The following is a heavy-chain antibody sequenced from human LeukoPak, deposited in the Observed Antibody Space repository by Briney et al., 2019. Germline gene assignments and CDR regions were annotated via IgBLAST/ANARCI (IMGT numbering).Heavy chain of an antibody. Sequence: GGSLRLSCAASGFTFSSYDMHWVRQATGKGLEWVSAIGTAGDTYYPGSVKGRFTIPRENAKNSLYLQMNSLRAGDTAVYYCARGSYGSGELNWFDPWGQGTLVTVSS. CDR3: ARGSYGSGELNWFDP. CDR2: IGTAGDT. D-gene: IGHD3-10*01. CDR1: GFTFSSYD. J-gene: IGHJ5*02. V-gene: IGHV3-13*01.